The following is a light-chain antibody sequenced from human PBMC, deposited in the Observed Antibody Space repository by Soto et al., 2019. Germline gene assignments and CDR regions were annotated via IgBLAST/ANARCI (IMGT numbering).Light chain of an antibody. CDR1: SGDVGAYDR. CDR3: CSYAGSSYYV. Sequence: QSALTQPRSVSGSPGQSVTISCTGTSGDVGAYDRVSWYQHHPGKAPKFILYEGTKRPSGISSRFSGSKSGNTASLTISGLQTEDEAYYYCCSYAGSSYYVFGSGTKLTVL. V-gene: IGLV2-23*01. CDR2: EGT. J-gene: IGLJ1*01.